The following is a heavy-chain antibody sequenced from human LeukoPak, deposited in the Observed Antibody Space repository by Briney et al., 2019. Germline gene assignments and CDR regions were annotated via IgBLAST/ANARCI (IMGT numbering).Heavy chain of an antibody. D-gene: IGHD2-2*01. Sequence: PGRCLRLSCAASGFTFSSYGMHWVRLAPGKGLEWVAVIWYDGSDKYYADSVKGRFTISRDNSNNTLHLQMNSLRAEDTAVYYCGRAMEVYQLLPDYWGQGTLVTVSS. CDR2: IWYDGSDK. CDR3: GRAMEVYQLLPDY. CDR1: GFTFSSYG. V-gene: IGHV3-33*01. J-gene: IGHJ4*02.